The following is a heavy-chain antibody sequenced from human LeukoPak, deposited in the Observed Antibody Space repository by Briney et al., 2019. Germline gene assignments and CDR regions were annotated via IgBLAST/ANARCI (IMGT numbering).Heavy chain of an antibody. CDR3: AKTTYSSSWYTSS. CDR2: IRYDGSNK. Sequence: GGSLRLSCAASGFTFSSYGMHWVRQAPGKGLEWVAFIRYDGSNKYYADSVKGRFTISRDNSKNTLYLQMNSLRAEDTAVCYCAKTTYSSSWYTSSWGQGTLVTVSS. CDR1: GFTFSSYG. J-gene: IGHJ4*02. D-gene: IGHD6-13*01. V-gene: IGHV3-30*02.